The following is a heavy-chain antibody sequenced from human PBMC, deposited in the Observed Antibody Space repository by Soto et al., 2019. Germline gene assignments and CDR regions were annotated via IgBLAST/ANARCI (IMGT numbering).Heavy chain of an antibody. CDR1: GGSISSGDYY. V-gene: IGHV4-30-4*01. CDR3: ARSIGEYYGSGSYPFDY. CDR2: IYYSGST. D-gene: IGHD3-10*01. Sequence: PSETLSLTCTVSGGSISSGDYYWSWIRQPPGKGLEWIGYIYYSGSTYYNPSLKSRVTISVDTSKNQFSLKLSSVTAADTAVYYCARSIGEYYGSGSYPFDYWGQGTLVTVSS. J-gene: IGHJ4*02.